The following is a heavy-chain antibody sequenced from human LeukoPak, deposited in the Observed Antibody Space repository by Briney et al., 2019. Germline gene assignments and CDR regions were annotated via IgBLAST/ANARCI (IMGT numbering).Heavy chain of an antibody. CDR2: ISSSAAST. V-gene: IGHV3-23*01. CDR1: GFTFSDYA. D-gene: IGHD3-10*01. Sequence: GGSLRLSCAASGFTFSDYAMSWVRQAPGKGLEWVSTISSSAASTYYAGSVKGRFTISRDNSKNTLYLEMNSLKAEDTAVYYCAKDPTHGSGSYFFDYWGQGTLVIVSS. CDR3: AKDPTHGSGSYFFDY. J-gene: IGHJ4*02.